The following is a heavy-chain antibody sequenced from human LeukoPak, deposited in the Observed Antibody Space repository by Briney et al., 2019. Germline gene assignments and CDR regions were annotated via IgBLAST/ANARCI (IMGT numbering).Heavy chain of an antibody. CDR2: ISYNGGT. V-gene: IGHV4-59*01. Sequence: SETLSLTCTVSGGSISSYYWSWIRQPPGKGLEWIGQISYNGGTKYNPSLNSRVTISLDTSKNQFSLKLRSVTAADTAVYYCATGEVYFDYWDQGTLVTVSP. CDR3: ATGEVYFDY. J-gene: IGHJ4*02. CDR1: GGSISSYY.